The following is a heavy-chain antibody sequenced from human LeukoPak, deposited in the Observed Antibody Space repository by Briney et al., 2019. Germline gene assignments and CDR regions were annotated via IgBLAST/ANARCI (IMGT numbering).Heavy chain of an antibody. Sequence: SETLSLTCTVSGGSISSSSYYWGWIRQPPGKGLEWIGSIYYSGSTNYNPSLKSRVTISVDTSKNQFSLKLSSVTAADTAVYYCARDRGGLLWFGESKPSGWFDPWGQGTLVTVSS. CDR1: GGSISSSSYY. CDR3: ARDRGGLLWFGESKPSGWFDP. D-gene: IGHD3-10*01. J-gene: IGHJ5*02. CDR2: IYYSGST. V-gene: IGHV4-39*07.